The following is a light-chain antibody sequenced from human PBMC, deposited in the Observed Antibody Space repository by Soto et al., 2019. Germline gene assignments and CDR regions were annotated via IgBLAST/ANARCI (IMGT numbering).Light chain of an antibody. CDR2: EVT. J-gene: IGLJ1*01. CDR3: CSYTTSTTSYV. Sequence: QSALTQPASVSGSPGQSITISCTGTSSDVGGYNYVSWYKQHPGKAPKLIIYEVTNRPSGVSSRFSGSKSGNTASLSISGLQADDEADYYCCSYTTSTTSYVFGTGT. CDR1: SSDVGGYNY. V-gene: IGLV2-14*01.